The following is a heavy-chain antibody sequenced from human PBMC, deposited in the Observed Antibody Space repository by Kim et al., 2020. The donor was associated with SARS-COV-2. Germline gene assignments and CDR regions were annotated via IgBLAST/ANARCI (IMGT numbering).Heavy chain of an antibody. V-gene: IGHV3-30*04. J-gene: IGHJ6*02. CDR3: ARDGAAGQDYYYYYGMDV. Sequence: GGSLRLSCAASGFTFSSYAMHWVRQAPGKGLEWVAVISYDGSNKYYADSVKGRFTISRDNSKNTLYLQMNSLRAEDTAVYYCARDGAAGQDYYYYYGMDVWGQGTTVTVSS. CDR2: ISYDGSNK. D-gene: IGHD6-13*01. CDR1: GFTFSSYA.